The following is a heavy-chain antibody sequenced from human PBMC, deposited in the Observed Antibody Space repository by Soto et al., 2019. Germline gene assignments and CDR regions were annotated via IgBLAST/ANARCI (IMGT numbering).Heavy chain of an antibody. J-gene: IGHJ4*02. D-gene: IGHD3-16*01. V-gene: IGHV1-46*01. CDR1: GYTLTSYY. CDR2: INPSGGST. CDR3: ARGGAFIATWGSYHDY. Sequence: ASVKVSCKAPGYTLTSYYIHWVRQAPGQGLEWMGIINPSGGSTNYAQKFQGWVTMTRDTSISTAYMELSRLRSDDTAVYYCARGGAFIATWGSYHDYWGQGTLVTVSS.